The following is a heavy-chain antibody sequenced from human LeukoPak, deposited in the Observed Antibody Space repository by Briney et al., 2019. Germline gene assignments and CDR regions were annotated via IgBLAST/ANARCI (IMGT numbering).Heavy chain of an antibody. V-gene: IGHV3-30-3*01. Sequence: GGSLRLSCAASGFTFSNYAMHWVRQAPGKGLKWVAAISYDGSSKYYADSVKGRFTISRDNSNNTLYVQMNSLRAEDTAVYYCARDRIRGLGIRYFDYWGQGTLVTVSS. D-gene: IGHD3/OR15-3a*01. CDR2: ISYDGSSK. J-gene: IGHJ4*02. CDR3: ARDRIRGLGIRYFDY. CDR1: GFTFSNYA.